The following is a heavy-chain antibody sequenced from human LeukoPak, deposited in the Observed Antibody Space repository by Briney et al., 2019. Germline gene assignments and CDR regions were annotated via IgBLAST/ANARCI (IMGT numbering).Heavy chain of an antibody. J-gene: IGHJ3*02. Sequence: SETLSLTCTVSGGSISSSSYYWGWIRQPPGKGLEWIGSIYYSGSTYYNPSLKSRVTISVDTSKNQFSLKLSSVTAADTAVYYCARVSSENSSSWYHEAFDIWGQGTMVTVSS. V-gene: IGHV4-39*07. CDR2: IYYSGST. D-gene: IGHD6-13*01. CDR3: ARVSSENSSSWYHEAFDI. CDR1: GGSISSSSYY.